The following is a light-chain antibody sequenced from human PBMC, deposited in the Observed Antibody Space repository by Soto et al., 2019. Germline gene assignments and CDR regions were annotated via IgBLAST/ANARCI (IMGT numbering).Light chain of an antibody. CDR1: QTISSW. CDR2: KAS. CDR3: QHYNSYSEA. V-gene: IGKV1-5*03. Sequence: DIQTTQSPSTLSASVGDRVTITCRASQTISSWLAWYQQKPGKAPKLLIYKASTLKSGVPSRFSGSGSGTEFTLTISSLQPDDFATYYCQHYNSYSEACGQGTKVDIK. J-gene: IGKJ1*01.